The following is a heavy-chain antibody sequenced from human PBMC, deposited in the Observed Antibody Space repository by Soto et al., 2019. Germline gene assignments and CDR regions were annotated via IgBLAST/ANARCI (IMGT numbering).Heavy chain of an antibody. D-gene: IGHD6-13*01. J-gene: IGHJ4*02. V-gene: IGHV4-39*01. Sequence: KPSETLSLTCTVSGGSISSSSYYWGWIRQPPGKGLEWIGSIYYSGSTYYNPSLKSRVTISVDTSKNQFSLKLSSVTAADTAVYYCARHVGSWIAAAGTGYFDYWGQGTLVTVSS. CDR1: GGSISSSSYY. CDR2: IYYSGST. CDR3: ARHVGSWIAAAGTGYFDY.